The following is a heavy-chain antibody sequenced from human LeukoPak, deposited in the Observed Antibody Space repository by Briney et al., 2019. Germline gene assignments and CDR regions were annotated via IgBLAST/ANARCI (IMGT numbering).Heavy chain of an antibody. CDR2: IYYSGST. Sequence: SETLSLTCAVSGGSIRRDGNLWGWIRQPPGKGLEWIGSIYYSGSTYYNPSLKSRVTISVDTSKNQFSLKLSSVTAADTAVYYCARHCSGGSCYSGLFDYWGQGTLVTVSS. D-gene: IGHD2-15*01. V-gene: IGHV4-39*01. CDR3: ARHCSGGSCYSGLFDY. CDR1: GGSIRRDGNL. J-gene: IGHJ4*02.